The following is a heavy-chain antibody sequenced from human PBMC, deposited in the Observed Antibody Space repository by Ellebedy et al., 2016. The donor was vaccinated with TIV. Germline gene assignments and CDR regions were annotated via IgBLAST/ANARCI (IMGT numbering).Heavy chain of an antibody. D-gene: IGHD1-26*01. Sequence: AASVKVSCKASGQTFTSYYMHWVRQAPGRGLEWMGGIIPVLETPNYAQKFQGRLTVSADKSTNTAYMELSSLTSEDTAVYYCAADLASVGQWGQGTLVIVSS. CDR3: AADLASVGQ. CDR2: IIPVLETP. J-gene: IGHJ1*01. CDR1: GQTFTSYY. V-gene: IGHV1-69*10.